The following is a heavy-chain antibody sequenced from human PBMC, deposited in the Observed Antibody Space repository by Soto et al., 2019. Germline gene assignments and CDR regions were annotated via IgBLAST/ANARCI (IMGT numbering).Heavy chain of an antibody. CDR1: GFTFRNYG. V-gene: IGHV3-33*01. J-gene: IGHJ4*02. CDR2: IWYDGSDE. D-gene: IGHD1-1*01. CDR3: ARGGPNGSHFDY. Sequence: ESGGGVVQPGKSVRLSCAASGFTFRNYGMHWVRQAPGKGLEWVAVIWYDGSDEYYVDSVKGRFTISRDNSKNTLYLRMNSLRAEDTAVYYCARGGPNGSHFDYWGQGTLVTVSS.